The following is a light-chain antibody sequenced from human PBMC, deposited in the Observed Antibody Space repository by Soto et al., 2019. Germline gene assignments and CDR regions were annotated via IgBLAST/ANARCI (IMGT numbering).Light chain of an antibody. V-gene: IGKV1-9*01. CDR2: AAS. CDR1: RDIAIY. J-gene: IGKJ4*01. CDR3: QQLRMYPST. Sequence: IQLTQSASSLSASVLDGFTIAFRGSRDIAIYLAWYEQKPGEAPKLRIYAASTLYGGVPSRFSGSGSGTDFALTITSLQAEDFATYYCQQLRMYPSTFGGGTKVDNK.